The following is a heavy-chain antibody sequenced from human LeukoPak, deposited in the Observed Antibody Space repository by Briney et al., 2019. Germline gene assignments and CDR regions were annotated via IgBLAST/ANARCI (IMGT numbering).Heavy chain of an antibody. D-gene: IGHD6-19*01. J-gene: IGHJ4*02. V-gene: IGHV3-64*01. CDR2: ISSNGGGT. Sequence: GGSLRLSCAASGFTFSSYGMHWVRQAPGKGLEYVSGISSNGGGTYYANSVKGRFSISRDNSKNTLYLQMSSLRAEDTAVYYCAKDLDGSGMYGGIDSWGQGTLVIVSS. CDR3: AKDLDGSGMYGGIDS. CDR1: GFTFSSYG.